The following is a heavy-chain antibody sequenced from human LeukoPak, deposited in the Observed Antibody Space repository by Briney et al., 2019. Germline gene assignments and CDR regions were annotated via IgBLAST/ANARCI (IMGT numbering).Heavy chain of an antibody. J-gene: IGHJ4*02. D-gene: IGHD3-22*01. CDR1: GFTFSSYW. CDR2: IGQDGSEK. Sequence: GGSLRLSCAASGFTFSSYWMHWVRQAPGKGLEWVANIGQDGSEKYYVDSVKGRFTISRDNAKNSLYLQMNSLRAEDTAVYYCAKKGDSSGYYLDYWGQGTLVTVSS. CDR3: AKKGDSSGYYLDY. V-gene: IGHV3-7*03.